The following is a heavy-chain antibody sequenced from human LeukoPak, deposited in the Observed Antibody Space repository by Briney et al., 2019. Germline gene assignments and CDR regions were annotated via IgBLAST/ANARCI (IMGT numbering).Heavy chain of an antibody. J-gene: IGHJ4*02. CDR2: ISSSSSYI. D-gene: IGHD1/OR15-1a*01. CDR1: GFTFSSYS. V-gene: IGHV3-21*01. Sequence: GGSLRLSCAASGFTFSSYSMNWVRQAPGKGLEWVSSISSSSSYIYCADSVKGRFTISRDNAKNSLYLQMNSLRAEDTAVYYCARDSHWTNDWVFDYWGQGTLVTVSS. CDR3: ARDSHWTNDWVFDY.